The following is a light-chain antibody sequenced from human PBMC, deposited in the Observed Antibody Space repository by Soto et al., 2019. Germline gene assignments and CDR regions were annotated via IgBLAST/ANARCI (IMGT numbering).Light chain of an antibody. J-gene: IGKJ1*01. V-gene: IGKV3-15*01. CDR2: GAS. CDR3: QQYNNWPRT. Sequence: EIVMKQSPATLSVSPGERATLSCRASQSVSSNLAWYQQKRGQAPRLLIYGASTRATGIPARFSGSGSGKEFTLTISSLQSEDFAVYYCQQYNNWPRTFGQGTKVEI. CDR1: QSVSSN.